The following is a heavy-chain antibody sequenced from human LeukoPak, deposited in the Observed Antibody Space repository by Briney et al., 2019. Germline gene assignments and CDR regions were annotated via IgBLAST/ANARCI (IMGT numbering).Heavy chain of an antibody. CDR3: ASSDYYDSSGYYVGH. Sequence: ASVKVSCKASGGTFSSYAISWVRQAPGQGLEWMGGIIPIFGTANYAQKFQGRVTITADKSTSTAYMELSSLRSEDTAVYYCASSDYYDSSGYYVGHWGQGTLVTVSS. CDR2: IIPIFGTA. CDR1: GGTFSSYA. V-gene: IGHV1-69*06. J-gene: IGHJ4*02. D-gene: IGHD3-22*01.